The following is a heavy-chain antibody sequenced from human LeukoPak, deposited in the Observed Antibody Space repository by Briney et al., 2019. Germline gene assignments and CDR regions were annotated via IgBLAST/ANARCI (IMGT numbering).Heavy chain of an antibody. CDR3: AKDQQWLANYYYYYMDV. CDR1: GFTFSSYG. CDR2: IRYDGSNK. D-gene: IGHD6-19*01. J-gene: IGHJ6*03. Sequence: PGGSLRLSCAASGFTFSSYGMHWVRQAPGKGLEWVAFIRYDGSNKYYADSVKGRFTISRDNSKNTLYLQMNSLRAEDTAVYYCAKDQQWLANYYYYYMDVWGKGTTVTISS. V-gene: IGHV3-30*02.